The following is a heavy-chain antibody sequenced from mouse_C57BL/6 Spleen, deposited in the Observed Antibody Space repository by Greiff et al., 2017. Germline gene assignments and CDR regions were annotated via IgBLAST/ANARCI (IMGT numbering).Heavy chain of an antibody. D-gene: IGHD1-1*01. CDR2: IYPRDGST. CDR1: GYTFTSYD. J-gene: IGHJ1*03. Sequence: VQLQESGPELVKPGASVKLSCKASGYTFTSYDINWVKQRPGQGLEWIGWIYPRDGSTKYNEKFKGKATLTVDTSSSTAYMELHSLTSEDSAVYVCARKCGSSYGWYFDVWGTGTTVTVSS. V-gene: IGHV1-85*01. CDR3: ARKCGSSYGWYFDV.